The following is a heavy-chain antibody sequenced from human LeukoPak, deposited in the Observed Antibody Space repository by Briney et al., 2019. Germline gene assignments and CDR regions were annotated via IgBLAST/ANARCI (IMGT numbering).Heavy chain of an antibody. J-gene: IGHJ3*02. D-gene: IGHD2-15*01. V-gene: IGHV3-23*01. CDR1: GFTFSSYA. CDR2: IGVSGGST. CDR3: AKDRAIGSATSAFDI. Sequence: GGSLRLSCAASGFTFSSYAMGWVRQPPGKGLEWVPGIGVSGGSTYYADSVKGRFTISRDNSKNTLYLQMNSLRAEDTAGYYCAKDRAIGSATSAFDIWGPGTMVTVSS.